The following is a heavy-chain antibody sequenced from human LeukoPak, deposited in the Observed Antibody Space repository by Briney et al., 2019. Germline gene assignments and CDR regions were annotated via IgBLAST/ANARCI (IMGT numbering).Heavy chain of an antibody. CDR1: GFTFDDYA. CDR3: AKGESTVTSYYFDY. CDR2: ISWNSGSI. V-gene: IGHV3-9*01. D-gene: IGHD4-17*01. J-gene: IGHJ4*02. Sequence: GGSLRLSCAASGFTFDDYAMHWVRQAPGKGLEWVSGISWNSGSIGYADSVKGRFTISRDNAKNSLCLQMNSLRAEDTALYYCAKGESTVTSYYFDYWGQGTLVTVSS.